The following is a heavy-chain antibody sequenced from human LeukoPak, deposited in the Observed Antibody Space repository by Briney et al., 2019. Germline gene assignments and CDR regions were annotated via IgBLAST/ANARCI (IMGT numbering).Heavy chain of an antibody. CDR2: ISGSGGST. D-gene: IGHD6-19*01. V-gene: IGHV3-23*01. CDR3: AKAILSVAGTRSYFDY. CDR1: GFTFSSYA. Sequence: GGSLRLSCAASGFTFSSYAMSWVRQAPGKGLEWVSAISGSGGSTYYADSVKGRFTISRDNSENTLYLQMNSLRAEDTAVYYCAKAILSVAGTRSYFDYWGQGTLVTVSS. J-gene: IGHJ4*02.